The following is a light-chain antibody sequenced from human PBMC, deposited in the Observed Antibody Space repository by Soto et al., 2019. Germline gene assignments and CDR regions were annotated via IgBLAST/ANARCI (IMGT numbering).Light chain of an antibody. CDR2: DAS. CDR3: QHPRT. J-gene: IGKJ1*01. Sequence: DFQMTQSPSTLSASVGDRVTITCRASQNINNWVAWYQQKPGKAPKFLIYDASTLQRGVPSRFSGSGFGTEFSLTIRSLQPDDFGSYYCQHPRTFGQGPKVEIK. CDR1: QNINNW. V-gene: IGKV1-5*01.